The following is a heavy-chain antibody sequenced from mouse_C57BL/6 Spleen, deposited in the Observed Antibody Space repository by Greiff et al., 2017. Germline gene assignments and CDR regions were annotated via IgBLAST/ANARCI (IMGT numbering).Heavy chain of an antibody. CDR1: GYTFTEYT. V-gene: IGHV1-62-2*01. J-gene: IGHJ1*03. D-gene: IGHD1-1*01. CDR2: FYPGSGSI. CDR3: ARHEDNYGSSWYFDV. Sequence: QVHVKQSGAELVKPGASVKLSCKASGYTFTEYTIHWVKQRSGQGLEWIGWFYPGSGSIKYNEKFKDKATLTADKSSSTVYMERSRLTSEDSAVYFWARHEDNYGSSWYFDVWGTGTTGTVSS.